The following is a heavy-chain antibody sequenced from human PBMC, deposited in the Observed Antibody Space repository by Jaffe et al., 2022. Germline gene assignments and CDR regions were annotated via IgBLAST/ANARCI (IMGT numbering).Heavy chain of an antibody. Sequence: QVQLQESGPGLVKPSETLSLTCTVSGGSISSYYWSWIRQPPGKGLEWIGYIYYSGSTNYNPSLKSRVTISVDTSKNQFSLKLSSVTAADTAVYYCARDRKGGGDYYYYYMDVWGKGTTVTVSS. CDR2: IYYSGST. D-gene: IGHD3-16*01. J-gene: IGHJ6*03. CDR1: GGSISSYY. V-gene: IGHV4-59*01. CDR3: ARDRKGGGDYYYYYMDV.